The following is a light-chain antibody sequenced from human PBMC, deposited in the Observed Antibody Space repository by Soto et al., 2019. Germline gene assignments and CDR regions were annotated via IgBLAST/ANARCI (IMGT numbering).Light chain of an antibody. CDR2: AAS. V-gene: IGKV1-6*01. CDR3: LQDYNYPWT. J-gene: IGKJ1*01. CDR1: QDIRND. Sequence: AIQMTQCPSSVYASVGDRVTITCRASQDIRNDLGWYQEKPRQAPKLLIYAASNLQSGVPSRFSGSGSGTDFTLTISSMQPEDFATYYCLQDYNYPWTFGQGTKVEV.